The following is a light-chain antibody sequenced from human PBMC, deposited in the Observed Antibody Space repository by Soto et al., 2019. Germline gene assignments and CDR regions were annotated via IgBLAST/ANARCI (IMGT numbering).Light chain of an antibody. J-gene: IGKJ3*01. CDR1: QNIGSS. V-gene: IGKV3-15*01. CDR3: QQYNVWWS. Sequence: TQSPAVLSVSPGDRATLSCRASQNIGSSLAWYQQKPGQAPRLLIFGSSTRASAVPDRFSGSGSGPDFIPTIISLQAEDVAVYFCQQYNVWWSFGPGTKVEI. CDR2: GSS.